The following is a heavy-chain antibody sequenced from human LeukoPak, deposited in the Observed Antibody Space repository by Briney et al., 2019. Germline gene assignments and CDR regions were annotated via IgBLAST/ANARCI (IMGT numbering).Heavy chain of an antibody. D-gene: IGHD3-3*01. CDR2: ISGRGGST. J-gene: IGHJ3*02. V-gene: IGHV3-23*01. CDR3: AKGARHYDFSAVGAFDI. CDR1: GFTFSSYA. Sequence: GGSLRLSCAASGFTFSSYAMSWVRQAPGKGLEWVSAISGRGGSTYYADSVKGRFTISRDNSKNTLYLQMNSLRAEDTAVYYCAKGARHYDFSAVGAFDIWGQGTMVTVSS.